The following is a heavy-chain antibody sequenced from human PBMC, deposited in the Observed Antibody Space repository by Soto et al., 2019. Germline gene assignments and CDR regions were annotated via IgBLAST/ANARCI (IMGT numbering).Heavy chain of an antibody. J-gene: IGHJ4*02. Sequence: EVQLLESGGGLVQPGGSLRLSCAASGFTFSSYAMSWVRQAPGKGLEWVSAISGSGGSTYYADSVKGRFTISRDNSKNTLYLQMNSLRAEDTAVYYCAKDRGDCSSTSCYLRSGYYFDYWGQGTLVTVSS. V-gene: IGHV3-23*01. CDR1: GFTFSSYA. CDR2: ISGSGGST. D-gene: IGHD2-2*01. CDR3: AKDRGDCSSTSCYLRSGYYFDY.